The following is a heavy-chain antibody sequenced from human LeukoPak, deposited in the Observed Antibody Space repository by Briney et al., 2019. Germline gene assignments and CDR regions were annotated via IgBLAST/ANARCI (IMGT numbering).Heavy chain of an antibody. D-gene: IGHD4-11*01. CDR2: ISGSGGST. V-gene: IGHV3-23*01. CDR1: GFTFSSYA. CDR3: AKDQLTTVTTRAGMDV. Sequence: PGGSLRLSCAASGFTFSSYAMSWVRQAPGKGLEWVSAISGSGGSTYYADSVKGRFTISGDNSKNTLYLQMNSLRAEDTAVYYCAKDQLTTVTTRAGMDVWGQGTTVTVSS. J-gene: IGHJ6*02.